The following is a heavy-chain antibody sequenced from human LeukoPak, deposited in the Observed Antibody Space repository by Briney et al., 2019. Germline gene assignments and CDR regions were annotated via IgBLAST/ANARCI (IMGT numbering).Heavy chain of an antibody. CDR2: IGTAGDT. CDR3: ARGGRDFWSGYYGLYYFDY. CDR1: GFTFSSYG. Sequence: GGSLRLSCAASGFTFSSYGMHWVRQAPGKGLEWVSAIGTAGDTYYPGSVKGRFTISRENAKNSLYLQMNSLRAGDTAVYYCARGGRDFWSGYYGLYYFDYWGQGTLVTVSS. J-gene: IGHJ4*02. V-gene: IGHV3-13*01. D-gene: IGHD3-3*01.